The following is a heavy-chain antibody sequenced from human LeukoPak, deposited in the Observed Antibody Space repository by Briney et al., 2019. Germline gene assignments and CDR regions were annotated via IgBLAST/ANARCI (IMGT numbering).Heavy chain of an antibody. V-gene: IGHV3-53*05. CDR3: ARDLYGMDV. CDR2: IYKDGRT. CDR1: GFTVNSNY. J-gene: IGHJ6*02. Sequence: GGSLRLSCAASGFTVNSNYMSWVRQAPGKGLERVSIIYKDGRTYYADSVKGRFTISRDNSKNTLYLQMNSLRAEDTAVYYCARDLYGMDVWGQGTTVTVSS.